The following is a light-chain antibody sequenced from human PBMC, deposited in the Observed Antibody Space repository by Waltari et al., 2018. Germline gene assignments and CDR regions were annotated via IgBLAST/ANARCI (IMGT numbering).Light chain of an antibody. CDR1: QSASTS. J-gene: IGKJ1*01. CDR2: RAS. Sequence: ELVMTQSPATLSVSPGQRASLPCRASQSASTSLAWYQQTPGQAPRLLIYRASTRAAGIPDRFSGSGSGTEFTLTISSLQSEDSAIYYCQQYNIWPWTFGQGTK. V-gene: IGKV3-15*01. CDR3: QQYNIWPWT.